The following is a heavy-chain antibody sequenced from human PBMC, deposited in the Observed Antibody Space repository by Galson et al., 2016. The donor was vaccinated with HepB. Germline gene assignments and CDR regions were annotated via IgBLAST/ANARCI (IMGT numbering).Heavy chain of an antibody. Sequence: SLRLSCAASGFTFGTYTMHWIRQAPGEGLQWVSLITGDRANAYYADSVKGRFTISRDNRKNSLYLQMNSLRTEDTALYYCAKDHGGYSGFDYWSQGTLVTVSS. CDR3: AKDHGGYSGFDY. D-gene: IGHD4-23*01. CDR1: GFTFGTYT. V-gene: IGHV3-43*01. CDR2: ITGDRANA. J-gene: IGHJ4*02.